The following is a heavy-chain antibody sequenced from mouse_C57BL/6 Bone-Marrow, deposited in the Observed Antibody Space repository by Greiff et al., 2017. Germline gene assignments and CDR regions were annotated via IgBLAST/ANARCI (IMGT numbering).Heavy chain of an antibody. V-gene: IGHV1-64*01. J-gene: IGHJ1*03. CDR3: ASYYGSSYGYFDV. CDR2: IHPNSGST. Sequence: QVQLQQPGAELVKPGASVKLSCKASGYTFTSYWMHWVKQRPGQGLEWIGMIHPNSGSTNYNEKFKSKATLTVDKSSSTAYMQLSSLTSEDSAVYYCASYYGSSYGYFDVWGTGTTVTVSS. CDR1: GYTFTSYW. D-gene: IGHD1-1*01.